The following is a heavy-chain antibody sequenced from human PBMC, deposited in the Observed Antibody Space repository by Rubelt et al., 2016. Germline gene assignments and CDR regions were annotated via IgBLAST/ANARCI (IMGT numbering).Heavy chain of an antibody. Sequence: QVQLQESGPGLVKPSETLSLTCTVSGYSISSGYSWGWIRQPPGTGLEWIGGIYHSGSTYYNPSLKRRVTISVTTSKNQFSLKRSSVTAADTAVYYCARDHSSGWYLEGFFDYWGQGTLVTVSS. V-gene: IGHV4-38-2*02. CDR1: GYSISSGYS. CDR2: IYHSGST. J-gene: IGHJ4*02. CDR3: ARDHSSGWYLEGFFDY. D-gene: IGHD6-19*01.